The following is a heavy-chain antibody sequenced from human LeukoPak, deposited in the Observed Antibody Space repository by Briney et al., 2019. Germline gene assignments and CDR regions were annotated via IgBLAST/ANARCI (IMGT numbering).Heavy chain of an antibody. D-gene: IGHD3-3*01. CDR2: IRYDGSDK. Sequence: GGSLRLSXAASGFTFSSYGMHWVRQAPGKGLEWVAFIRYDGSDKYYGDSVKGRFTISRDNPKNTLYLQMNSLRAEDTAVYYCAKGQLRFLDNWFDPWGQGTLVTVSS. V-gene: IGHV3-30*02. CDR1: GFTFSSYG. J-gene: IGHJ5*02. CDR3: AKGQLRFLDNWFDP.